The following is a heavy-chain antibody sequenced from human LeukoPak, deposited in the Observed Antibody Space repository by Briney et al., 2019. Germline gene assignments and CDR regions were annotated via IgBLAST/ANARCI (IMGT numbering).Heavy chain of an antibody. V-gene: IGHV4-59*04. CDR1: GGSISSYH. Sequence: SETLSLTCTVSGGSISSYHWSWVRQPPGKGLEWIATVYYTGSAYYNPSLKSRVTISVDTSKSQFSLKLGSVTTADTALYYCARYASVSYYWFDPWGQGTLVTVSS. CDR3: ARYASVSYYWFDP. J-gene: IGHJ5*02. CDR2: VYYTGSA. D-gene: IGHD3-10*01.